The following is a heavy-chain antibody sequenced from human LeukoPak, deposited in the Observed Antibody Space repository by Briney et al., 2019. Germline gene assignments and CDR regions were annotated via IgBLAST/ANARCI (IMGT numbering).Heavy chain of an antibody. J-gene: IGHJ6*03. CDR1: GYTFTDYY. Sequence: ASVKVSCKASGYTFTDYYIHWVRLAPGQGLEWMGWVNPHSGATNYVQHFQGRVTMTRDTSISTAFMELSRLTSDDTAIYYCAKDCRRDGDYSTYYMDVWGKGTTVTVS. D-gene: IGHD4-17*01. CDR2: VNPHSGAT. CDR3: AKDCRRDGDYSTYYMDV. V-gene: IGHV1-2*02.